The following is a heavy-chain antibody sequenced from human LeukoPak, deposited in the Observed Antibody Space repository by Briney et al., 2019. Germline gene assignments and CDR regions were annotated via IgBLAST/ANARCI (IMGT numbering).Heavy chain of an antibody. CDR1: GFTFSSYA. V-gene: IGHV3-23*01. D-gene: IGHD4-17*01. J-gene: IGHJ4*02. CDR3: AKVRQFYGDFDY. CDR2: ISGSGGST. Sequence: PGGSLRLSCAASGFTFSSYAVSWVRQAPGKGLEWVSAISGSGGSTYYADSVKGRFTISRDNSKNTLYLQMNSLRAEDTAVYYCAKVRQFYGDFDYWGQGTLVTVSS.